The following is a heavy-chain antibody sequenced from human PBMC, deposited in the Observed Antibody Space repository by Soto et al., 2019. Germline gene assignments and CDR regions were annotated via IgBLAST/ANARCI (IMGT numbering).Heavy chain of an antibody. V-gene: IGHV3-33*01. D-gene: IGHD3-9*01. Sequence: QVQLVESGGGVVQPGRSLRLSCAASGFTFSSYGMHWVRQAPGKGLEWVAVIWYDGSNKYYADSVKGRFTISRDNSKNTLYLQMNSLRAEDTAVYYCARVKTTYYDILTGYSDYWYFDLWGRRTLVTVSS. CDR1: GFTFSSYG. J-gene: IGHJ2*01. CDR2: IWYDGSNK. CDR3: ARVKTTYYDILTGYSDYWYFDL.